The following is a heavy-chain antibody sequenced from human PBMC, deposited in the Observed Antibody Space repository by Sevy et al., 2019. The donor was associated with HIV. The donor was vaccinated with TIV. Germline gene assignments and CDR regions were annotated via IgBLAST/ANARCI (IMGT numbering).Heavy chain of an antibody. Sequence: GESLKISCAASGFTFSSYAMHWVRQAPGKGLEWVAVISYDGSNKYYADSVKGRFTISRDNSKNTLYLQMNILGAEDTAVYYCARETGYYDFWSGYLSYYYYGMDVWGQGTTVTVSS. CDR2: ISYDGSNK. J-gene: IGHJ6*02. V-gene: IGHV3-30*04. CDR3: ARETGYYDFWSGYLSYYYYGMDV. CDR1: GFTFSSYA. D-gene: IGHD3-3*01.